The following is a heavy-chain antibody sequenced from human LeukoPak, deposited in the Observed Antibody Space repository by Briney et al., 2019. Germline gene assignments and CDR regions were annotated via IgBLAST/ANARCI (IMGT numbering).Heavy chain of an antibody. CDR3: ARTMTTLPTHGELDL. CDR2: IYTSGST. V-gene: IGHV4-4*07. CDR1: GDSISSYY. Sequence: PSETLSLTCTVSGDSISSYYWSWIRQPAGKGLEWIGRIYTSGSTNYNPSLKSRVTMSVDTSKNQFSLKLSSVTAADTAVYYCARTMTTLPTHGELDLWGQGTQVTVSS. J-gene: IGHJ5*02. D-gene: IGHD4-17*01.